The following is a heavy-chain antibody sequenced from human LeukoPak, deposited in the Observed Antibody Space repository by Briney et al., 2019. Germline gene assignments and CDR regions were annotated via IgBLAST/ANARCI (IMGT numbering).Heavy chain of an antibody. J-gene: IGHJ6*03. CDR3: ARDRTRYYYYSYMDV. D-gene: IGHD1-14*01. CDR1: GYTFTGYY. CDR2: INPNSGGT. V-gene: IGHV1-2*02. Sequence: ASVKVSCMASGYTFTGYYMHWVRQAPGQGLEWMGWINPNSGGTNYAQKFQGRVTMTRDTSISTAYMELSRLRSDDTAVYYCARDRTRYYYYSYMDVWGKGTAVTISS.